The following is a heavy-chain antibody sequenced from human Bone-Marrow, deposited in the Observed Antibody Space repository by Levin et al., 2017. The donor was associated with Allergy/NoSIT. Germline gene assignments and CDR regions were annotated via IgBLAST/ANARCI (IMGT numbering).Heavy chain of an antibody. Sequence: SPTLSLTCSVSGDSISSSTYYWAWIRQPAGKGLEWIGRIYINGRTDYNPSLKSRVTISVDTSKNQLSLKVTSVTAADTAIYYCAREGYRGYNFDFFDYWGQGVLVSVSS. V-gene: IGHV4-61*02. CDR1: GDSISSSTYY. CDR2: IYINGRT. CDR3: AREGYRGYNFDFFDY. J-gene: IGHJ4*02. D-gene: IGHD5-24*01.